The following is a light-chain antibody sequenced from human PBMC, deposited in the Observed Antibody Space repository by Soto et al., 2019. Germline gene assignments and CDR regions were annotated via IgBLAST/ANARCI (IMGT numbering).Light chain of an antibody. CDR3: QQYNSYCQT. J-gene: IGKJ1*01. Sequence: DITMTQSPSTLSASVGDRVTIPCRASQSISSWLAWYQQKPGKAPKLLIYDASSLESGVPSRFSGSGSGTEFTLTISSLQPDDLAPYYCQQYNSYCQTFGQGTKVDIK. V-gene: IGKV1-5*01. CDR1: QSISSW. CDR2: DAS.